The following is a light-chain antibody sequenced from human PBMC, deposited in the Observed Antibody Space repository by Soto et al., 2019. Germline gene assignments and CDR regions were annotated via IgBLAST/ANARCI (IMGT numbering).Light chain of an antibody. CDR3: QQYNNWPIYT. CDR1: QIVGSN. Sequence: EIVMTQSPATLSVSPGERATLSCKASQIVGSNLAWFQQKPGQAPRLLIYDASTRATGIPARFSGSGSGTEVTLTISSLQSEDFAVYYCQQYNNWPIYTFGQGTKLEIK. V-gene: IGKV3-15*01. CDR2: DAS. J-gene: IGKJ2*01.